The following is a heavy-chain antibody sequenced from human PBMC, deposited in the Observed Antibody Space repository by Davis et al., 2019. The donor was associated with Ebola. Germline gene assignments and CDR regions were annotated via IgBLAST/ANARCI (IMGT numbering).Heavy chain of an antibody. CDR2: INAGNGNT. J-gene: IGHJ6*02. CDR3: ARSYRTLGYYYYGMDV. D-gene: IGHD1-26*01. V-gene: IGHV1-3*01. Sequence: ASVKVSCKASGYTFTSYAMHWVRQAPGQRLEWMGWINAGNGNTKYSQKFQGRVTMTTDTSTSTAYMELRSLRSDDTAVYYCARSYRTLGYYYYGMDVWGQGTTVTVSS. CDR1: GYTFTSYA.